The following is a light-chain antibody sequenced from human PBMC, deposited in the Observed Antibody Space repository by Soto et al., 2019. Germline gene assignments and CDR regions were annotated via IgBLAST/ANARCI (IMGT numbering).Light chain of an antibody. V-gene: IGKV3-15*01. CDR1: QSVNNN. Sequence: EIILTQSPASLSVSPGERSTLSCRASQSVNNNLAWYQQKRGQAPSLLIYCASTRATGIPGRFRGSVSGTEFNLTINSLQSEDFAVYFCQQHNNWPPDTFGQGTKLEIK. CDR2: CAS. J-gene: IGKJ2*01. CDR3: QQHNNWPPDT.